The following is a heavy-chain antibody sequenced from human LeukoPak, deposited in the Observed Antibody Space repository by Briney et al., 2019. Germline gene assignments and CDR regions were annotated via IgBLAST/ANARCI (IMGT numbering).Heavy chain of an antibody. V-gene: IGHV1-69*17. CDR3: ARDESLGEPVY. J-gene: IGHJ4*02. CDR1: GGPFSSYA. Sequence: SVKVSCKASGGPFSSYAISWGRQAPGQGLEWRGGIIPIFGIANYAQKFQGRVTITADKSTSTAYMELSSLRSEDTAVYYCARDESLGEPVYWGQGTLVTVSS. CDR2: IIPIFGIA. D-gene: IGHD3-16*01.